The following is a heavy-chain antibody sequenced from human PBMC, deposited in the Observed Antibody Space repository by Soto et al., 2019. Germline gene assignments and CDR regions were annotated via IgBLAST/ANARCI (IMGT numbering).Heavy chain of an antibody. CDR3: ARSPEATVTAFDY. V-gene: IGHV4-31*03. CDR1: GGSISSGSYY. Sequence: QVQLQESGPGLVKPSQTLSLTCTVSGGSISSGSYYWSWIRQHPGKGLEWFGYIYYSGSTYYNPSLRSRVSISVDTSKNQFSLKLSSVTAADTAVYYCARSPEATVTAFDYWGQGTLVTVSS. CDR2: IYYSGST. D-gene: IGHD4-17*01. J-gene: IGHJ4*02.